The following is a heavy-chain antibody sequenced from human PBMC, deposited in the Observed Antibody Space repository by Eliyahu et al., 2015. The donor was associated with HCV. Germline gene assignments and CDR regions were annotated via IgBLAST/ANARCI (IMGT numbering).Heavy chain of an antibody. CDR3: ASGGGGIAVTGTGGWFDP. J-gene: IGHJ5*02. CDR1: GGSITTYX. CDR2: IHYSGST. V-gene: IGHV4-59*01. D-gene: IGHD6-19*01. Sequence: QVQLQESGPGLVKPXEXLSXTCXVSGGSITTYXWSXXRQPPGKXLEWIGYIHYSGSTNYNPSLKSRVTIALDTSKNQFSLNLTSVTAADTAMYYCASGGGGIAVTGTGGWFDPWGQGTLVTVSS.